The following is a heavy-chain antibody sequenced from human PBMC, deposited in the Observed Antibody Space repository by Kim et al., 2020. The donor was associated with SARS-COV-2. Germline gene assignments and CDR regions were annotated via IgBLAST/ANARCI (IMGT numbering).Heavy chain of an antibody. CDR2: INHSGST. V-gene: IGHV4-34*01. CDR1: GGSFSGYY. D-gene: IGHD3-9*01. Sequence: SETLSLTCAVYGGSFSGYYWSWIRQPPGKGLEWIGEINHSGSTNYNPSLKSRVTISVDTSKNQFSLKLSSVTAADTAVYYCASNVLRYFDWPRAAGMDV. J-gene: IGHJ6*01. CDR3: ASNVLRYFDWPRAAGMDV.